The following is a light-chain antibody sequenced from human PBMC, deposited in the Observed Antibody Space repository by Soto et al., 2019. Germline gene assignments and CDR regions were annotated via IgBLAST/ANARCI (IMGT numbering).Light chain of an antibody. Sequence: EIVLTQSPGTLSLSPGEGATLSCMSSQSVSNNYLAWYQQKPGQAPRLLIYGASNRATGIPDRFSGSGSGTDFTLTISRLEPEDFAVYYCQQYNNWPLTFGGGTKVDIK. CDR2: GAS. V-gene: IGKV3-20*01. CDR3: QQYNNWPLT. CDR1: QSVSNNY. J-gene: IGKJ4*01.